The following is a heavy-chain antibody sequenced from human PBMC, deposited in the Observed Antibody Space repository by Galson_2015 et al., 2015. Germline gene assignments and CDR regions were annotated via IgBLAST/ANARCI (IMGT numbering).Heavy chain of an antibody. V-gene: IGHV1-8*01. CDR1: GYTFTSYE. J-gene: IGHJ6*02. Sequence: SVKVSCKASGYTFTSYEINWVRQATGRGLEWMGWMNPNSGDTGHAQKFQGRVTMTRNTSISTAYMELSSLRSEDTAVYYCARGGSSYYHYYGMDVWGQGTTVTVSS. CDR2: MNPNSGDT. CDR3: ARGGSSYYHYYGMDV. D-gene: IGHD6-19*01.